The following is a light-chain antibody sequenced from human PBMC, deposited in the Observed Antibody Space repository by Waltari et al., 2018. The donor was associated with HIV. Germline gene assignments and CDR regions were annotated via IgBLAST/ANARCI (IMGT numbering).Light chain of an antibody. CDR1: RSVSSNY. J-gene: IGKJ2*01. CDR3: QQYGTSPYT. CDR2: AAS. V-gene: IGKV3-20*01. Sequence: DSVLTQSPGTLSLSPGERATLSCRASRSVSSNYLTWYQQRPGQAPRLLIYAASTRATAIPDRFSGSASGTDFTLTISRLEPEDFAVYYCQQYGTSPYTFGQGTKVEI.